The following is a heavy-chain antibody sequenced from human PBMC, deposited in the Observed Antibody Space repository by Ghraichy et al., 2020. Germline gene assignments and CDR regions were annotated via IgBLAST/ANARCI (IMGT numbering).Heavy chain of an antibody. CDR2: ISSNGATT. J-gene: IGHJ4*02. V-gene: IGHV3-64D*06. CDR1: GFDFSSFN. Sequence: GGSLRLSCSASGFDFSSFNMYWVRQAPGKGLEYVSGISSNGATTYYADSVKGRFTISRDNPKNTLYFQMSSLKTEDTAVYYCVRRPEDYIWGASRPFDHSGQRPLVSLPP. CDR3: VRRPEDYIWGASRPFDH. D-gene: IGHD3-16*01.